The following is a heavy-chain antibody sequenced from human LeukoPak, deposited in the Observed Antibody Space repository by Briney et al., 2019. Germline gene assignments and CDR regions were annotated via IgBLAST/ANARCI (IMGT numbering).Heavy chain of an antibody. J-gene: IGHJ5*02. CDR1: GGSISSGGYY. V-gene: IGHV4-30-2*01. CDR3: ARVYSGYDAGNWFDP. CDR2: IYHSGST. D-gene: IGHD5-12*01. Sequence: SETLSLTCTVSGGSISSGGYYWSWIRQPPGKGLEWIGYIYHSGSTYYNPSLKSRVTISVDRSKNQFSLKLSSVTAADTAVYYCARVYSGYDAGNWFDPWGQGTLVTVSS.